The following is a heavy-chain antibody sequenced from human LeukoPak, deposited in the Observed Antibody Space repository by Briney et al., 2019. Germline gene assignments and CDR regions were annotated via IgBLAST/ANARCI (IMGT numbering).Heavy chain of an antibody. CDR3: ARRTSGGYSGYIDR. CDR2: IDHSGNT. CDR1: GGPIGSRSFY. V-gene: IGHV4-39*01. Sequence: PSETLSLTCNVSGGPIGSRSFYWGWIRQPPGKGLEFIGSIDHSGNTNYNSSLKSRVTISADTSRNQFSLKLRSVTAADTAVYYCARRTSGGYSGYIDRWGQGTLVSVSS. J-gene: IGHJ5*02. D-gene: IGHD5-12*01.